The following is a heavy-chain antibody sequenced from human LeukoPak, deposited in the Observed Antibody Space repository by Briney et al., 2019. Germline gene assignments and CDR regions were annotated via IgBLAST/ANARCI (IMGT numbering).Heavy chain of an antibody. CDR1: GFTFSSYG. V-gene: IGHV3-30*18. D-gene: IGHD5-12*01. Sequence: PGGSLRLSCAASGFTFSSYGIHWVRQAPGKGLDWVAAISYDSNEKYYADSVKGRFTISRDNSKNTLYLQMNSLRAEDTAVYYCAKGVYTGSAYFDYWGQGTLVTVSS. CDR3: AKGVYTGSAYFDY. J-gene: IGHJ4*02. CDR2: ISYDSNEK.